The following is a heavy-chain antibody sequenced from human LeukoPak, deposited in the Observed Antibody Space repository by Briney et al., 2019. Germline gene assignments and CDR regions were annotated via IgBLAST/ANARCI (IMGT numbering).Heavy chain of an antibody. CDR3: ARFSVAAAGTGSFDP. V-gene: IGHV4-59*01. J-gene: IGHJ5*02. D-gene: IGHD6-13*01. CDR1: GVSISSYY. Sequence: ASETLSLTCTVSGVSISSYYWSWIRQPPGKGLELIGYIYYSGSTNYNPSLKSRVTISIDTSKNQPSLKLSSVTAADTAVYHCARFSVAAAGTGSFDPWGQRTLVTVSA. CDR2: IYYSGST.